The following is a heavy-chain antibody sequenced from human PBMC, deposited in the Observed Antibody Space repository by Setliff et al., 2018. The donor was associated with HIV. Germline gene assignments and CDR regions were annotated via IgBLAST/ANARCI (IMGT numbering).Heavy chain of an antibody. J-gene: IGHJ6*02. Sequence: SETLSLTCTVSDSGTYYRNWIRQPAGKGLEWIGRIYTSGSTNYNPSLKSRVTISVDTSKNQFSLKLSSVTAADTAVYYCAREDYYYYGMDVWGQGTTVTVSS. CDR1: DSGTYY. CDR3: AREDYYYYGMDV. V-gene: IGHV4-61*02. CDR2: IYTSGST.